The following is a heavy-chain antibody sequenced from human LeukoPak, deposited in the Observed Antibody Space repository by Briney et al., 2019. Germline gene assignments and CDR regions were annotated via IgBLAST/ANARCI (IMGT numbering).Heavy chain of an antibody. D-gene: IGHD2-2*01. CDR3: AKDMGQLLVVPLDP. J-gene: IGHJ5*02. CDR1: GFTFDDYA. V-gene: IGHV3-9*01. CDR2: ISWNSGSI. Sequence: GGSLRLSCAASGFTFDDYAMHWVRQAPGKGLEGVSGISWNSGSIGYADSVKGRFTISRDNAKNSLYLQMNSLRAEDTALYYCAKDMGQLLVVPLDPWGQGTLVTVSS.